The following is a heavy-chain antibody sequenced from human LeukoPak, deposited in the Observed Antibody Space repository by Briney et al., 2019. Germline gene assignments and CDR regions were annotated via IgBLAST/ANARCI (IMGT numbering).Heavy chain of an antibody. CDR3: ARGNYYDSSGYYCDAFDI. CDR1: GGTFTSYA. Sequence: SVKVSCKASGGTFTSYAISWVRQAPGQGLEWMGGIIPIFGTANYAQKFQGRVTITADESTSTAYMELSSLRSEDTAVYYCARGNYYDSSGYYCDAFDIWGQGTMVTVSS. CDR2: IIPIFGTA. J-gene: IGHJ3*02. V-gene: IGHV1-69*13. D-gene: IGHD3-22*01.